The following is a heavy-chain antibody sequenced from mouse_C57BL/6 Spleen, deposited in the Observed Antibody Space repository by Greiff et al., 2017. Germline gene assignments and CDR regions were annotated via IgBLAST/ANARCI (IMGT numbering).Heavy chain of an antibody. J-gene: IGHJ3*01. CDR3: ARLTDYYGSSRPWFAY. CDR2: ILPGSGST. V-gene: IGHV1-9*01. D-gene: IGHD1-1*01. Sequence: QVQLQQSGAELMKPGASVKLSCKATGYTFTGYWIEWVKQRPGHGLEWIGEILPGSGSTNYNEKFKGKATFTADTSSNTAYMQLRSLTTEDSAIYYCARLTDYYGSSRPWFAYWGQGTLVTVSA. CDR1: GYTFTGYW.